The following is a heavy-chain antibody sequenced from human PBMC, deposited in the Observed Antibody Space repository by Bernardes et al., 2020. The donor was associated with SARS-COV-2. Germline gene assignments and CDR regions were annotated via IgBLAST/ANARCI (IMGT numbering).Heavy chain of an antibody. J-gene: IGHJ4*02. Sequence: GGSLRLSCAASGFSFSNYWISWFRLAPWKVLEWVSNINQDAREENYVVSVKGRFTIFIDNAKNSLYLQMNSLTDDDTAVYYCARDREWRSASDHWGQGTLVKVCS. V-gene: IGHV3-7*03. D-gene: IGHD3-3*01. CDR2: INQDAREE. CDR3: ARDREWRSASDH. CDR1: GFSFSNYW.